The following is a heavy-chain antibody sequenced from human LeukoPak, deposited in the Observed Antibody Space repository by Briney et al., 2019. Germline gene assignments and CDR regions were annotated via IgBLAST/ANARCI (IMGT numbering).Heavy chain of an antibody. J-gene: IGHJ5*02. Sequence: PSETLSLTCIVSGGSISSISSNNYHWGWIRQPPGKGLEWIGSTYYSGSTYYNPSLKSRVTISVDTSKNQFSLKLSSVTAADTAVYYCARQPTVVTPFINWFDPWGQGTLVTVSS. CDR1: GGSISSISSNNYH. D-gene: IGHD4-23*01. CDR3: ARQPTVVTPFINWFDP. V-gene: IGHV4-39*01. CDR2: TYYSGST.